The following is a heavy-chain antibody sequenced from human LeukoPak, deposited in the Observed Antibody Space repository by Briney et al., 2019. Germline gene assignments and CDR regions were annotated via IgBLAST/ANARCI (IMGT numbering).Heavy chain of an antibody. J-gene: IGHJ5*02. CDR1: GGSISSSSYY. V-gene: IGHV4-39*07. Sequence: SETLSLTCTVSGGSISSSSYYWGWIRQPPGKGLEWIGSIYYSGSTYYNPSLKSRVTISVDTSKNQFSLKLSSVTAADTAVYYCARRYYYGFDPWGQGTLVTVSS. D-gene: IGHD3-10*01. CDR2: IYYSGST. CDR3: ARRYYYGFDP.